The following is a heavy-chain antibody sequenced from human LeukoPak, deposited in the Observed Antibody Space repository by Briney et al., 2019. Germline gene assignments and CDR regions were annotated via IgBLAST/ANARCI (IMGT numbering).Heavy chain of an antibody. CDR1: RYTFTSYG. J-gene: IGHJ6*03. Sequence: SVKVSCKASRYTFTSYGISWVRQAPGQGLEWMGCITAYNGNTNYAQKLQGRVTMATDTSTSTAYMELRSLRSDDTAVYYSARDRVEYSSSFIRPFYMDVWGKGTTVTVSS. D-gene: IGHD6-6*01. CDR2: ITAYNGNT. V-gene: IGHV1-18*01. CDR3: ARDRVEYSSSFIRPFYMDV.